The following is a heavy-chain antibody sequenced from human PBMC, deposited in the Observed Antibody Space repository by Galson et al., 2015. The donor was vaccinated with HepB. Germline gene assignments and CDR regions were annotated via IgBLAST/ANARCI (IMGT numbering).Heavy chain of an antibody. J-gene: IGHJ4*02. CDR1: GFTFSTYW. CDR2: INSDGSST. V-gene: IGHV3-74*01. Sequence: SLRLSCAASGFTFSTYWMHWVRQAPGKGLVWVSRINSDGSSTSYAESVKGRFSISRDNAKNTLYLQMNSLRAEDTAVYFCTRDAPQCSGGSCYFHWGQGTLVTVSS. CDR3: TRDAPQCSGGSCYFH. D-gene: IGHD2-15*01.